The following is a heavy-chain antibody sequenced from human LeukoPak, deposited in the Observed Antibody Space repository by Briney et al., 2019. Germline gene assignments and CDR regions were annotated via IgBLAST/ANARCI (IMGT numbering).Heavy chain of an antibody. J-gene: IGHJ3*02. CDR2: ISAYNGNT. Sequence: ASVKVSCKASGYTFTSYYMHWVRQAPGQGLEWMGWISAYNGNTNYAQKLQGRVTMTTDTSTSTAYMELRSLRSDDTAVYYCARVTGGDVVLFDIWGQGTMVTVSS. D-gene: IGHD2-21*02. V-gene: IGHV1-18*04. CDR1: GYTFTSYY. CDR3: ARVTGGDVVLFDI.